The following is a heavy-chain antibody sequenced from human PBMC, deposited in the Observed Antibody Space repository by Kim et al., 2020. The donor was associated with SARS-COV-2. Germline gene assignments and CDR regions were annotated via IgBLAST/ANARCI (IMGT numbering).Heavy chain of an antibody. Sequence: GGSLRLSCAVSGFTFSSRWSSWVRQAPGKGLEGVACIKEDGTETHYVDSVKGRFTISRDNAKQALYLQMNSLRAEDTGLYYCAILDSRPHGSTGYWGQGTLVTVSS. CDR3: AILDSRPHGSTGY. CDR1: GFTFSSRW. J-gene: IGHJ4*02. CDR2: IKEDGTET. V-gene: IGHV3-7*01. D-gene: IGHD3-10*01.